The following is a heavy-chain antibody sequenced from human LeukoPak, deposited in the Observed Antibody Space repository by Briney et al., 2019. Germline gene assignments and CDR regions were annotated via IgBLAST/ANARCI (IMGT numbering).Heavy chain of an antibody. V-gene: IGHV3-23*01. J-gene: IGHJ6*02. CDR2: ISGSGDST. CDR1: GFTFSTYA. D-gene: IGHD6-19*01. CDR3: AKGQVGWYYFTMDV. Sequence: GGSLRLSCGASGFTFSTYAMSGVRQAPGKGLEGVSAISGSGDSTYYADSVKGRFTISRDNSKNTLYLQMNSLRAEDTAVYYCAKGQVGWYYFTMDVWGQGTTVTVSS.